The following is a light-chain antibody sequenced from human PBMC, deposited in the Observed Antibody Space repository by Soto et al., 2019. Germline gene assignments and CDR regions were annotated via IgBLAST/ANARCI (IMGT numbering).Light chain of an antibody. CDR3: VLYMGSGIWV. V-gene: IGLV8-61*01. Sequence: QTVVTQEPSVSVSPGRTVTLTCGLTSSSVASSYFPSWYQQTPGQAPRPLIYNKNTRSSGVPERFSGSILGNKAALTITGDEADDESHYHCVLYMGSGIWVFGGGTKLTVL. CDR2: NKN. J-gene: IGLJ3*02. CDR1: SSSVASSYF.